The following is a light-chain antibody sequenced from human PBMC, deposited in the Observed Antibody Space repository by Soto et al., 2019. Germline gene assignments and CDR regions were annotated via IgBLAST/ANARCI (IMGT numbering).Light chain of an antibody. CDR3: QQSYSSLPIT. J-gene: IGKJ5*01. CDR1: ETISTF. CDR2: AAS. Sequence: DIQLTQSPSSLSASVGDRVTMTCRASETISTFLNWYQHKPGKAPRLLISAASRLQSGVPPRFSGSGSGTEFTLTINSLRPEDFASYYCQQSYSSLPITFGPGTRLEIK. V-gene: IGKV1-39*01.